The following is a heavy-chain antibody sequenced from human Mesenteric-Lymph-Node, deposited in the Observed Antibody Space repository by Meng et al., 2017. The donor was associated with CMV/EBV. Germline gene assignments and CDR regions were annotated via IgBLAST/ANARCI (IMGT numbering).Heavy chain of an antibody. D-gene: IGHD1-14*01. V-gene: IGHV4-34*01. CDR3: ARGLFSERQFDP. CDR2: INHSGST. CDR1: GGSSSGYY. J-gene: IGHJ5*02. Sequence: GSLRLSCAVYGGSSSGYYWSWIRQPPGKGLEWIGEINHSGSTNYNPSLKSRVTISVDTSKNQFSLKLSSVTAADTAVYYCARGLFSERQFDPWGQGTLVTVSS.